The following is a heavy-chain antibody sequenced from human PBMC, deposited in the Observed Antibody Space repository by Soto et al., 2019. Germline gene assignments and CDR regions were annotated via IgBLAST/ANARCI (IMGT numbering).Heavy chain of an antibody. V-gene: IGHV3-30*03. D-gene: IGHD3-10*01. CDR3: AREGTRGGFLNWFDP. Sequence: GGSLRLSCAASGFSVSSSHMIWVRQAPGKGLEWVAVISYDGSNKYYADSVKGRFTISRDNAKDSLYLQMNSLRDEDTAVYYCAREGTRGGFLNWFDPWGQGTLVTVSS. CDR2: ISYDGSNK. CDR1: GFSVSSSH. J-gene: IGHJ5*02.